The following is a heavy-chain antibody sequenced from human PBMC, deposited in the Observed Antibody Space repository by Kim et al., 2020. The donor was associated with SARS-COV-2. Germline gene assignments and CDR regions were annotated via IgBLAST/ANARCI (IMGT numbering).Heavy chain of an antibody. Sequence: SPSFQGQVTISADKSISTAYLQWSSLKASDTAMYYCARPYDSSGRDAFDIWGQGTMVTVSS. CDR3: ARPYDSSGRDAFDI. V-gene: IGHV5-51*01. D-gene: IGHD3-22*01. J-gene: IGHJ3*02.